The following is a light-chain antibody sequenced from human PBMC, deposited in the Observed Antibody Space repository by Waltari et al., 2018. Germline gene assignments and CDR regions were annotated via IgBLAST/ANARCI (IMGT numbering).Light chain of an antibody. CDR2: EVS. CDR3: SSYAGSNTVV. V-gene: IGLV2-8*01. Sequence: QSALTQPPSASGSPGQSVTISCTGTSSDVGGYNYVSWYQQHPGKAPKLMIYEVSKRPAGVPARCAGSKSGNTASLTVSGLQAEDEADYYCSSYAGSNTVVFGGGTKLTVL. CDR1: SSDVGGYNY. J-gene: IGLJ2*01.